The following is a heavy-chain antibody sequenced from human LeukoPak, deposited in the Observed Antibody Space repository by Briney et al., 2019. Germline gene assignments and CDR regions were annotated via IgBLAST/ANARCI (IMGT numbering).Heavy chain of an antibody. Sequence: ASVKVSCKVSGYTLTELSMHWVRQAPGKGLEWMGGFDPEDGETIYAQKFQGRVTMTEDTSTDTAYMELSSLRSEDTAVYYCATDLLPAAIPDAFDIWGQGTTVTVSS. CDR3: ATDLLPAAIPDAFDI. V-gene: IGHV1-24*01. CDR2: FDPEDGET. CDR1: GYTLTELS. J-gene: IGHJ3*02. D-gene: IGHD2-2*01.